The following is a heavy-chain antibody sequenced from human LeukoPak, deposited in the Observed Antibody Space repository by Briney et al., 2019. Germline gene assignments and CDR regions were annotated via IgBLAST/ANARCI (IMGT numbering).Heavy chain of an antibody. V-gene: IGHV1-69-2*01. Sequence: ASVKVSCKVSGYTFTDYYMHWVQQAPGKGLEWMGLVDPEDGETIYAEKFQGRVTITADTSTDTAYMELSSLRSEDTAVYYCARDNYGSGSYYATDSWFDPWGQGTLVTVSS. J-gene: IGHJ5*02. CDR3: ARDNYGSGSYYATDSWFDP. CDR2: VDPEDGET. D-gene: IGHD3-10*01. CDR1: GYTFTDYY.